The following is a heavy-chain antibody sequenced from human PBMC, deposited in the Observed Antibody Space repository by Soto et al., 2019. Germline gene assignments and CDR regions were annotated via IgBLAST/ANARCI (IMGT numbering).Heavy chain of an antibody. J-gene: IGHJ6*02. V-gene: IGHV3-30*03. Sequence: PGGSLRLSCAASGFSFSGYGMRWVRQAPGKGLEWVAIISYDGSNPNYADSVKGRFTISRDNSKNTLYLQMNRLRAEDTAVYYCATDGAGSYHTSMDVWGQGTAVTVSS. D-gene: IGHD3-10*01. CDR2: ISYDGSNP. CDR1: GFSFSGYG. CDR3: ATDGAGSYHTSMDV.